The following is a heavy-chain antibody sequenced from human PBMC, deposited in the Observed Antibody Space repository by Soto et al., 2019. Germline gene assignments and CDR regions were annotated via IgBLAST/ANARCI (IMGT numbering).Heavy chain of an antibody. J-gene: IGHJ4*02. CDR2: IYYSGST. Sequence: QLQLQESGPGLVKPSETLSLTCTVSGGSISTSSNYWGWIRQPTGKGLEWIGSIYYSGSTYYNPSLKSRVTISVDTSKNQFSLKLSSVTAADTAVYYCVRDYDSSGDYWGQGTLVTVSS. CDR3: VRDYDSSGDY. D-gene: IGHD3-22*01. V-gene: IGHV4-39*01. CDR1: GGSISTSSNY.